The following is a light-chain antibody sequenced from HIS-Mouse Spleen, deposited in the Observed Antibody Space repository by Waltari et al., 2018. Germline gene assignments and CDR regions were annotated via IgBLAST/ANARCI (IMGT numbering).Light chain of an antibody. CDR3: AAWDDSLSGWV. Sequence: QSVLTQPPSASGTPGQRVTISCSGSSSNTGRHHGYWYQQHPGTAPKRLINRNHQRPSGVPDRFSGSKSGTSAYLAISGLRSEDEADYYCAAWDDSLSGWVFGGGTKLTVL. V-gene: IGLV1-47*01. CDR1: SSNTGRHH. J-gene: IGLJ3*02. CDR2: RNH.